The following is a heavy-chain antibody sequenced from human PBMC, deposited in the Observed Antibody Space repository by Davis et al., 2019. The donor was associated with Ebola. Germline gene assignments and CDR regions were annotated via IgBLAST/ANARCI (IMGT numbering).Heavy chain of an antibody. D-gene: IGHD3-10*01. CDR1: GDSFTSHW. V-gene: IGHV5-51*01. Sequence: GESLKISCKDSGDSFTSHWIGWVRQMPGKGLEWMGIIYPGDSDTRYSPSFQGQVTIPADKSFSTAYLQWSGLKASDTAMYYCARMGKSYYDSLWDYWGQGTLVTVSS. CDR3: ARMGKSYYDSLWDY. CDR2: IYPGDSDT. J-gene: IGHJ4*02.